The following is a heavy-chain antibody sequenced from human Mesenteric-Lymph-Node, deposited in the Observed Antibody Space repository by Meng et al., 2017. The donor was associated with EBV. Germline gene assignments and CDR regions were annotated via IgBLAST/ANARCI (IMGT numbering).Heavy chain of an antibody. V-gene: IGHV4-4*02. CDR2: IYHSGST. CDR1: GGSISSSNW. Sequence: QVHLQELGPGRVKPSGTLSLTGGVSGGSISSSNWWSWVRQPPGKGLEWIGEIYHSGSTNYNPSLKSRVTISVDKSKNQFSLKLSSVTAADTAVYYCASHRYCSSTSCSWFDPWGQGTLVTVSS. D-gene: IGHD2-2*01. J-gene: IGHJ5*02. CDR3: ASHRYCSSTSCSWFDP.